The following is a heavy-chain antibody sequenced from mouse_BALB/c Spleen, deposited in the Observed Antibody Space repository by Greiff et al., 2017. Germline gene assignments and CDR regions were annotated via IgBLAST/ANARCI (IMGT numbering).Heavy chain of an antibody. CDR1: GFSLTSYG. Sequence: QVQLQQSGPGLVQPSQSLSITCTVSGFSLTSYGVHWVRQSPGKGLEWLGVIWSGGSTDYNAAFISRLSISKDNSKSQVFFKMNSLQANDTAIYYCAPQYGNYLYYAMDYWGQGTSVTVSS. V-gene: IGHV2-2*02. CDR2: IWSGGST. CDR3: APQYGNYLYYAMDY. J-gene: IGHJ4*01. D-gene: IGHD2-10*02.